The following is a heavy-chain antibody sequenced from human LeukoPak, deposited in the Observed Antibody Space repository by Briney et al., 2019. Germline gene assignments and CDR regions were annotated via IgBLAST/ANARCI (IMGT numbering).Heavy chain of an antibody. CDR1: GYTFTSYG. Sequence: ASVKVSCKASGYTFTSYGISWLRQAPGQRLEWMGWISAYNGNTNYAQKLQGRVTMTTDTSTSTAYMELRSLRSDDTAVYYCARVDRYSGSTDAFDIWGQGTMLTVSS. CDR2: ISAYNGNT. J-gene: IGHJ3*02. V-gene: IGHV1-18*01. CDR3: ARVDRYSGSTDAFDI. D-gene: IGHD5-12*01.